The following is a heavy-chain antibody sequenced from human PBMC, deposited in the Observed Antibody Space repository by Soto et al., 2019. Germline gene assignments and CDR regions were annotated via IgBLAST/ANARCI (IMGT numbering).Heavy chain of an antibody. J-gene: IGHJ4*02. CDR2: ISSSSSYI. V-gene: IGHV3-21*01. Sequence: PGGSLRLSCAASGFTFSSYSMNWVRQAPGKGLEWVSSISSSSSYIYYADSVKGRFTISRDNAKNSLYLQMNSLRAEDTAVYYCARDYRRSPYPVDYWGQGTLVTVSS. CDR1: GFTFSSYS. CDR3: ARDYRRSPYPVDY. D-gene: IGHD6-6*01.